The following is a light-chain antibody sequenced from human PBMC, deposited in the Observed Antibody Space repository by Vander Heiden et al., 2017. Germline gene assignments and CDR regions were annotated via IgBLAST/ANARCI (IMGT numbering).Light chain of an antibody. CDR1: QSFLYSSNNKNY. CDR3: QQYYSTPHT. CDR2: WAS. J-gene: IGKJ2*01. V-gene: IGKV4-1*01. Sequence: IVMTQSPDSLAVSLGERATINCKSSQSFLYSSNNKNYLAWYQQKPGQPPKLLIYWASTRESGVPDRFSGSRSGTDFTLTISSLQAEDVAVYYCQQYYSTPHTFGQGTKLEIK.